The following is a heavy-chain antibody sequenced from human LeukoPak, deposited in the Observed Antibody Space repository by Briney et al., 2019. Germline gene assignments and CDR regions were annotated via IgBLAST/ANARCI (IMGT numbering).Heavy chain of an antibody. J-gene: IGHJ4*02. CDR1: GFTFSSYG. V-gene: IGHV3-30*02. CDR3: AKDLPLGGSSSPPPDY. D-gene: IGHD6-6*01. Sequence: PGGSLRLSCAASGFTFSSYGMHWVRQAPGKGLEWVAFIRYDGSNKYYADSVKGRFTISRDNSKNTLYLQMNSLRAEDTAVYYCAKDLPLGGSSSPPPDYWGQGTLVTVSS. CDR2: IRYDGSNK.